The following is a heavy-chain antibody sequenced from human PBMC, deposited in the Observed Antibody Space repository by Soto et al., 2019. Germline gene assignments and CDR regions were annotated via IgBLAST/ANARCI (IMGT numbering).Heavy chain of an antibody. D-gene: IGHD6-19*01. Sequence: PGGSLRLSCAASGFTFGIYWRSWVRQAPGKGLEWLATIKWDASEKKYVDSVKGRFTMSRDNAKNSLYLQMDSLRSEDTAVYYCARGRSDGWLGDFDYWGQGTLVTVYS. CDR3: ARGRSDGWLGDFDY. CDR2: IKWDASEK. CDR1: GFTFGIYW. V-gene: IGHV3-7*03. J-gene: IGHJ4*02.